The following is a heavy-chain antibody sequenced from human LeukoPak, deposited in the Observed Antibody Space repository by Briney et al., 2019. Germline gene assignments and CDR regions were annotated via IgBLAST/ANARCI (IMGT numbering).Heavy chain of an antibody. J-gene: IGHJ4*02. CDR1: GGSISSGSYY. CDR2: IYTSGST. Sequence: SETLSLTCTVSGGSISSGSYYWSWIRQPAGKGLEWIGRIYTSGSTNYNPSLKSRVTISVDTSKNQFSLKLSSVTAADTAVYYCARDRSIFGVGFDYWGQGTLVTVSS. D-gene: IGHD3-3*01. V-gene: IGHV4-61*02. CDR3: ARDRSIFGVGFDY.